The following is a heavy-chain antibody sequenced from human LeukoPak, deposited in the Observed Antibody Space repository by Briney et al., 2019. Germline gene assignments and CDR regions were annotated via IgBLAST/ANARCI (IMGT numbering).Heavy chain of an antibody. V-gene: IGHV3-23*01. CDR1: GFTFSSYA. J-gene: IGHJ4*02. CDR3: AKRYYGSGSYSSFDY. Sequence: GGSLRLSCAASGFTFSSYAMSWVRQAPGKRLEWVSAISGSGGSTYYADSVKGRFTISRDNSKNTLYLQMNSLRAEDTAVYYCAKRYYGSGSYSSFDYWGQGTLVTVSS. CDR2: ISGSGGST. D-gene: IGHD3-10*01.